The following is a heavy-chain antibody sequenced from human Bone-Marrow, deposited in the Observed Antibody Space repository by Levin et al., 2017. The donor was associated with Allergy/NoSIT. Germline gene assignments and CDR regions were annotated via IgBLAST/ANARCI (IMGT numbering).Heavy chain of an antibody. Sequence: HPGGSLRLSCSASGFTFSTYPMHWVRQAPGKGLEFVSGSSSNGGNTYYADSVKGRFTISRDNSKNTLYLQMRSLRAEDTAVYYCVKLDKYGYSGFDTDYWGQGTLVTVSS. V-gene: IGHV3-64D*06. CDR1: GFTFSTYP. CDR2: SSSNGGNT. J-gene: IGHJ4*02. CDR3: VKLDKYGYSGFDTDY. D-gene: IGHD5-12*01.